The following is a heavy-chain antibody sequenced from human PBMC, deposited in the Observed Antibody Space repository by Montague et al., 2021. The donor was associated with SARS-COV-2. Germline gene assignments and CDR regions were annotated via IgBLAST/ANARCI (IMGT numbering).Heavy chain of an antibody. V-gene: IGHV4-59*01. Sequence: SETLFLTCTVSGGSISSYYWSWIRQPPGKGLEWIGYIYYSGSTNYNPSLKSRVTISVDTSKNQFSLKLSSVTAADTAVYYCARGFDYWGRGTLVTVSS. CDR2: IYYSGST. CDR1: GGSISSYY. CDR3: ARGFDY. J-gene: IGHJ4*02.